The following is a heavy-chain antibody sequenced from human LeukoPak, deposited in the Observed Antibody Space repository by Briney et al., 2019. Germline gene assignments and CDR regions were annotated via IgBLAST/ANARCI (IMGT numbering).Heavy chain of an antibody. V-gene: IGHV3-43*01. Sequence: GGSLRLSCAASGFIFEDYTMHWVRQAPAKTLEWVSLISWDGTTYYRDSVKGRFTISRDNSKNSLYLQMDTLTSEDTAFYYCVKDLSYESSGYVFDYWGQGTLVTVSS. J-gene: IGHJ4*02. CDR2: ISWDGTT. CDR3: VKDLSYESSGYVFDY. D-gene: IGHD3-22*01. CDR1: GFIFEDYT.